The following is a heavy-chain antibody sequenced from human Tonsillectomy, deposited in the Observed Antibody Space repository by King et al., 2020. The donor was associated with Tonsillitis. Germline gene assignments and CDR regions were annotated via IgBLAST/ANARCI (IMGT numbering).Heavy chain of an antibody. Sequence: VQLVESGGGVVQPGRSLRLSCAASGFTFSSRGMHWVRQAPGKGLEWVAVISNDGSNKDCADSLKGRFIISRDNSKNTLYLQMNSLRAEDTAVYYCAKDGESGSSYPYYYGMDVWGQGTTVTVSS. CDR2: ISNDGSNK. CDR1: GFTFSSRG. D-gene: IGHD1-26*01. V-gene: IGHV3-30*18. J-gene: IGHJ6*02. CDR3: AKDGESGSSYPYYYGMDV.